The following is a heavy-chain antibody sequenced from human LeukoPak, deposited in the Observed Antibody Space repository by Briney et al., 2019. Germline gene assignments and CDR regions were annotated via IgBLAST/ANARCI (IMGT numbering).Heavy chain of an antibody. CDR2: ISGSGGST. CDR3: TKAIGDYVAFDI. V-gene: IGHV3-23*01. J-gene: IGHJ3*02. Sequence: PGGSLRLSCAASGFTFSSYAMSWVRQAPGKGLEWVSAISGSGGSTYYADSVKGRFTISRDNSKNTLYLQMNSLRAEDTAVYYCTKAIGDYVAFDIWGQGTMVTVSS. D-gene: IGHD4-17*01. CDR1: GFTFSSYA.